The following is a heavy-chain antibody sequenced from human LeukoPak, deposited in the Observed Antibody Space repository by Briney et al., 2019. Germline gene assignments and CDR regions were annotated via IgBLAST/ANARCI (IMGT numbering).Heavy chain of an antibody. J-gene: IGHJ6*02. CDR2: MNPNGGNT. Sequence: ASVKVSCKASGYTFTSYDINWVRQATGQGLEWMGWMNPNGGNTGYAQKFQGRVTMTRNTSISTAYMELSSLRSEDTAVYYCARGAYCGADCYSHYYYYGMDVWGQGTTVTVSS. CDR1: GYTFTSYD. CDR3: ARGAYCGADCYSHYYYYGMDV. V-gene: IGHV1-8*01. D-gene: IGHD2-21*02.